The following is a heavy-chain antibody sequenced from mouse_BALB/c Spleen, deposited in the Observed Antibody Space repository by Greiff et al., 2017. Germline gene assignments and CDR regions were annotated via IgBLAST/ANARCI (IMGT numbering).Heavy chain of an antibody. D-gene: IGHD2-2*01. CDR1: GYTFTSYW. Sequence: QVQLQQPGAELVKPGASVKLSCKASGYTFTSYWMHWVKQRPGQGLEWIGEINPSNGRTNYNEKFKSKATLTVDKSSSTAYMQLSSLTSEDSAVYYCARRGYGYDGAWFAYWGQGTLVTVSA. CDR3: ARRGYGYDGAWFAY. J-gene: IGHJ3*01. CDR2: INPSNGRT. V-gene: IGHV1S81*02.